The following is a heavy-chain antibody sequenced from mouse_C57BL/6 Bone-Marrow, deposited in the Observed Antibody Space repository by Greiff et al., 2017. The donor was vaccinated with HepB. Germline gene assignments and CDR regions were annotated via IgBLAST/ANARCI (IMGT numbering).Heavy chain of an antibody. CDR3: AIYRITTVVAPY. J-gene: IGHJ3*01. V-gene: IGHV1-74*01. CDR1: GYTFTSYW. Sequence: VQLQQPGAELVKPGASVKVSCKASGYTFTSYWMHWVKQRPGQGLEWIGRIHPSDSDTNYNQKFKGKATLTVDKSSSTAYMQLSSLTSEDSAVYCCAIYRITTVVAPYWGQGTLVTVSA. D-gene: IGHD1-1*01. CDR2: IHPSDSDT.